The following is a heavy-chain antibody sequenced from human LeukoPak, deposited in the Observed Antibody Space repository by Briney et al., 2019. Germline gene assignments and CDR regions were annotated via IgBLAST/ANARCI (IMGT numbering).Heavy chain of an antibody. CDR3: VRDYXPGGFGP. Sequence: GGSLRLSCAVSGFSFDNYDMHWVRQISGEGLEWVAAIGTGGDTYYRDSVKGRFTISRGNAKNSLYLQMNSLRVGDTAVYYCVRDYXPGGFGPWGXXAXVXVSS. J-gene: IGHJ5*02. V-gene: IGHV3-13*01. CDR2: IGTGGDT. CDR1: GFSFDNYD.